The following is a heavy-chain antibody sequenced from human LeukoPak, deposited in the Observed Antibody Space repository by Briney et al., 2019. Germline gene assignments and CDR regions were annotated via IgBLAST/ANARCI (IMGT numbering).Heavy chain of an antibody. D-gene: IGHD3-3*01. Sequence: SGGSLRLSCAASGFTFSSYAMHWVRQAPGKGLEWVAVISFDGSNKYSADSVKGRFTISRDNSRNTLYLHMNRLRAEDTAVYYCARGYYVFWGVYPPPGAYWGQGPLVPVSS. CDR1: GFTFSSYA. CDR2: ISFDGSNK. CDR3: ARGYYVFWGVYPPPGAY. J-gene: IGHJ4*02. V-gene: IGHV3-30*04.